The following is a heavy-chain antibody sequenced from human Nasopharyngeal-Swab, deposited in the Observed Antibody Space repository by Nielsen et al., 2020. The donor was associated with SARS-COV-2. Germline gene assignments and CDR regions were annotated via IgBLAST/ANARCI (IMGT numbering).Heavy chain of an antibody. Sequence: ASVKVSCKASGYTLTSYAINWVRQAPGQGLEWMGWINTNTGNPTYAQGFTGRFVFSLDTSVSTAYLQISGLKAEDTAMYYCARQAVFANFDNWGQGTLVTVSS. CDR2: INTNTGNP. CDR3: ARQAVFANFDN. CDR1: GYTLTSYA. J-gene: IGHJ4*02. D-gene: IGHD2-21*01. V-gene: IGHV7-4-1*02.